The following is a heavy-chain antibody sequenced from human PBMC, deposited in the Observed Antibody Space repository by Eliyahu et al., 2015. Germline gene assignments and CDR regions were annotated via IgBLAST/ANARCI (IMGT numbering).Heavy chain of an antibody. CDR2: IYYSGST. J-gene: IGHJ6*02. CDR3: ARVIAARPTYYYYGMDV. Sequence: QVQLQESGPGLVKPSETLSLTCTVPGGSISSYYWSWIXQPPGKGLEWIGYIYYSGSTNYNPSLKSRVTISVDTSKNQFSLKLSSVTAADTAVYYCARVIAARPTYYYYGMDVWGQGTTVTVSS. V-gene: IGHV4-59*01. D-gene: IGHD6-6*01. CDR1: GGSISSYY.